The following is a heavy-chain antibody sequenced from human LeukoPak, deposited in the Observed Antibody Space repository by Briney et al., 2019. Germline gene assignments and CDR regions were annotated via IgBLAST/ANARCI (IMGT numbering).Heavy chain of an antibody. D-gene: IGHD4-17*01. Sequence: GGSLRLSCAASGFTFSTYGMHWVRQAPGKGLEWAAVISYDGSNIYYADSVEGRFTISRDNSKNTLYLQMNSLRVEDTAVYYCAKAWLKGVYGDYYGMDVWGQGTTVTVSS. CDR3: AKAWLKGVYGDYYGMDV. V-gene: IGHV3-30*18. CDR2: ISYDGSNI. CDR1: GFTFSTYG. J-gene: IGHJ6*02.